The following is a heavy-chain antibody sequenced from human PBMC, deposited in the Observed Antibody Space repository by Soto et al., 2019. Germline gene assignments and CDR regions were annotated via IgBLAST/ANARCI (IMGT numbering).Heavy chain of an antibody. V-gene: IGHV1-3*01. CDR3: ARGSKRGYDYIWGVAFDI. Sequence: GASVKVSCKASGYTFPCYAMAWVRPAPGQRLEWMGWINAGNGNTKYSQKFQGRVTITRDTSASTAYMELSSLRSEDTAVYYCARGSKRGYDYIWGVAFDIWGQGTMVTVSS. J-gene: IGHJ3*02. CDR1: GYTFPCYA. D-gene: IGHD3-16*01. CDR2: INAGNGNT.